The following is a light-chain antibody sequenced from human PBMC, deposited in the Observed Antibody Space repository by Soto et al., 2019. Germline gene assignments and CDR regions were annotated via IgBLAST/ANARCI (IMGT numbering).Light chain of an antibody. Sequence: HSVLTQPPSASGSPGQSVTISCAGTSSDVGGYNYVSWYQQHPGKAPKLMIYEVSKRPSGVPDRFSGSKSGNTASLTVSGLQAEDEADYYCSSYTGSNYVFGTGTKVTVL. CDR1: SSDVGGYNY. CDR3: SSYTGSNYV. V-gene: IGLV2-8*01. CDR2: EVS. J-gene: IGLJ1*01.